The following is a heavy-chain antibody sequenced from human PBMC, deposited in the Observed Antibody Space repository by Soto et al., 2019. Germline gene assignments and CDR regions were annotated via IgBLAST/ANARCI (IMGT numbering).Heavy chain of an antibody. CDR3: ARPGDIVVVVAANYYGMDV. CDR1: GGTFSSYA. V-gene: IGHV1-69*12. D-gene: IGHD2-15*01. J-gene: IGHJ6*02. Sequence: QVQLVQSGAEVKKPGSSVKVSCKASGGTFSSYAISWVRQAPGQGLEWMGGIIPIFGTANYAQKFQGRVTITADESTSTAYMELSSLRSEDTAVYYCARPGDIVVVVAANYYGMDVWGQGTTVTVSS. CDR2: IIPIFGTA.